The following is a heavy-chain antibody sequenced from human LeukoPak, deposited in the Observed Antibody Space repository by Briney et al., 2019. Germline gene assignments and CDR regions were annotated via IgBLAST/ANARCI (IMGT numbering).Heavy chain of an antibody. CDR2: ISSDGSST. V-gene: IGHV3-74*01. J-gene: IGHJ4*02. CDR1: GFTFRSYW. D-gene: IGHD5-18*01. CDR3: AREDTSLEKYGFDY. Sequence: GGSLRLSCAASGFTFRSYWMHWVRQAPGKGLVWVSRISSDGSSTSYADSVKGRFTISRDNAKNTLYLRMNSLRAEDTAVYYCAREDTSLEKYGFDYWGQGTLVTVSS.